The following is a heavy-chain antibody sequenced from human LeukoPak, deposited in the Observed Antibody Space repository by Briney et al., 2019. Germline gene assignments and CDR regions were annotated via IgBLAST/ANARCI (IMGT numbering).Heavy chain of an antibody. D-gene: IGHD4-17*01. CDR3: ARHDSYGSSNWFDP. J-gene: IGHJ5*02. CDR1: GGSISSGLY. CDR2: VSSGGTT. V-gene: IGHV4-39*01. Sequence: PSETLSLTCTVSGGSISSGLYWGWIRQSPGRRLEWMASVSSGGTTYYNPSLKSRVSISVDTSNNQFSLKLSSVAAADTAVYYCARHDSYGSSNWFDPWGQGTLVTVSS.